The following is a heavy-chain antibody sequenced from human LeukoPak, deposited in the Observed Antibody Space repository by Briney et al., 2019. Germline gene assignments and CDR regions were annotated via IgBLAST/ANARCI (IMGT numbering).Heavy chain of an antibody. CDR3: ARDFSGYDRNPNYYYYYGMDV. J-gene: IGHJ6*02. V-gene: IGHV1-18*01. D-gene: IGHD5-12*01. CDR1: GYTFTSYG. Sequence: ASVKVSCKAPGYTFTSYGISWVRRAPGQGLEWMGWISAYNGNTNYAQKLQGRVTMTTDTSTSTAYMELRSLRSDGTAVYYCARDFSGYDRNPNYYYYYGMDVWGQGTTVTVSS. CDR2: ISAYNGNT.